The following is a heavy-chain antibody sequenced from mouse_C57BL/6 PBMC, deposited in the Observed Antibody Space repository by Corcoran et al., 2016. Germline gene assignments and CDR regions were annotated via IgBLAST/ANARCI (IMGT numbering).Heavy chain of an antibody. D-gene: IGHD2-4*01. CDR1: GYTFTDYY. V-gene: IGHV1-76*01. CDR3: ARDCDYDVRGRFDY. Sequence: QVQLKQSGAELVRPGASVKLSCKASGYTFTDYYINWVKQRPGQGLEWIARIYPGSGNTYYNEKFKGKATLTAEKSSSTAYMQLSSLTSEDSAVYFCARDCDYDVRGRFDYCGQGTTLTVSS. CDR2: IYPGSGNT. J-gene: IGHJ2*01.